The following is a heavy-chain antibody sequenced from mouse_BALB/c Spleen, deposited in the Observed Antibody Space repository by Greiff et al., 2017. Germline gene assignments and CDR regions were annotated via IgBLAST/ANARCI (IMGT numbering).Heavy chain of an antibody. D-gene: IGHD2-1*01. CDR3: AREHGNKFAY. CDR1: GFSLTSYG. Sequence: VKLMESGPGLVAPSQSLSITCTVSGFSLTSYGVHWVRQPPGKGLEWLGVIWAGGSTNYNSALMSRLSISKDNSKSQVFLKMNSLQTDDTAMYYCAREHGNKFAYWGQGTLVTVSA. J-gene: IGHJ3*01. CDR2: IWAGGST. V-gene: IGHV2-9*02.